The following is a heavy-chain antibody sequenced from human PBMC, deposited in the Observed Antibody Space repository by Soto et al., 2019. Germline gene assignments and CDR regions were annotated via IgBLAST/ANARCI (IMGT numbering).Heavy chain of an antibody. V-gene: IGHV4-34*01. CDR1: GGSFSGYY. CDR3: ARSRGGYSSLNWFDP. Sequence: SETLSLTCAVYGGSFSGYYWSWIRQPPGKGLEWIGEINHSGSTNYNPSLKSRVTISVDTSKNQFSLKLSSVTAADTAAYYCARSRGGYSSLNWFDPWGQGTLVTVSS. CDR2: INHSGST. J-gene: IGHJ5*02. D-gene: IGHD5-18*01.